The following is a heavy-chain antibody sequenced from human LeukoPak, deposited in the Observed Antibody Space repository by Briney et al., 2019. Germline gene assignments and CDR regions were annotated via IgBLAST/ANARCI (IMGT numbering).Heavy chain of an antibody. CDR1: RLTFSSYA. J-gene: IGHJ4*02. D-gene: IGHD2-2*01. CDR2: IRSNGCST. V-gene: IGHV3-64D*06. Sequence: GGSLRLSCSASRLTFSSYALHWVRQAPGKGLEYVSAIRSNGCSTYYADSVKGRFTISRDNSKNTLYLQMSSLRAEDTAVYYCVKDLLVPAAIRRTPSLRSQVDYWGQGTLVTVSS. CDR3: VKDLLVPAAIRRTPSLRSQVDY.